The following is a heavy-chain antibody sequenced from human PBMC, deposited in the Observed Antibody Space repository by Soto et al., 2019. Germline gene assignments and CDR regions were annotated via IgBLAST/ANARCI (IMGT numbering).Heavy chain of an antibody. CDR2: IYYSGST. J-gene: IGHJ5*02. V-gene: IGHV4-59*01. CDR1: GGSISSYY. Sequence: PSETLSLTCTVSGGSISSYYWSWIRQPPGKGLEWIGYIYYSGSTNYNPSLKSRVTISVDTSKNQFSLKLSSVTAADTAVYYCARVRFLEWLHNWFDPWGQGTLVTAPQ. CDR3: ARVRFLEWLHNWFDP. D-gene: IGHD3-3*01.